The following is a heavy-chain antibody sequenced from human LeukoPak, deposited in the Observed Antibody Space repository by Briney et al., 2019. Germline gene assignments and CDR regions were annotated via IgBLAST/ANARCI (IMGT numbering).Heavy chain of an antibody. CDR2: IYPGDSDS. J-gene: IGHJ4*02. CDR3: ARQDSRAFDY. Sequence: GESLKISCKGSGYSFTTYWIGWVRQMPGKGLEWMGIIYPGDSDSRYSPSFQGQVTMSADRSTSTAYLQWSSLKASDTAMYYCARQDSRAFDYWGQGTLVTVSS. CDR1: GYSFTTYW. D-gene: IGHD2-21*01. V-gene: IGHV5-51*01.